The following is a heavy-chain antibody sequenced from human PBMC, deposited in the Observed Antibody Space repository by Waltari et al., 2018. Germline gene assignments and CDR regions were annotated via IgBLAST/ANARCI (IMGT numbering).Heavy chain of an antibody. D-gene: IGHD3-16*01. CDR1: GVTFRSYA. CDR3: ARAGGFYDAFDI. CDR2: IIPILGIA. V-gene: IGHV1-69*04. Sequence: QVQLVQSGAEVKKPGSSVKVSCQASGVTFRSYAISWVRQAPGQGLEWMGGIIPILGIANYAQKFQGRVTITADESTSTAYMELSSLRSEDTAVYYCARAGGFYDAFDIWGQGTMVTVSS. J-gene: IGHJ3*02.